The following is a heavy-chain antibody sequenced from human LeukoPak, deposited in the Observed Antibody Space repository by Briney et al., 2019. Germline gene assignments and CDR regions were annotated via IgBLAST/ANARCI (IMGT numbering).Heavy chain of an antibody. J-gene: IGHJ6*04. D-gene: IGHD1-26*01. CDR2: IIPIFGTA. V-gene: IGHV1-69*06. CDR3: ARGSRGAGNYYYYGMGV. Sequence: ASVKVSCKASGGTFSSYAISWVRQAPGQGLEWMGGIIPIFGTANYAQKFQGRVTITADKSTSTAYMELSSLRSEDTAVYYCARGSRGAGNYYYYGMGVWGKGTTVTVSS. CDR1: GGTFSSYA.